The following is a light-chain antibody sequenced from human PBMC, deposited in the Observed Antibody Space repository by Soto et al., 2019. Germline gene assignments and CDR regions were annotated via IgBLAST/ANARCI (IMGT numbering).Light chain of an antibody. V-gene: IGKV3-11*01. CDR1: RSVSSY. CDR2: DAS. Sequence: EIGLTRSPATLSLSPGERATLSCRASRSVSSYLAWYQQKPGKAPRLLTSDASNRATGIPARFRGSGSGTDLTLTITSLQPEDFAVYYCQQRTNWPTLGQGTKVDTK. J-gene: IGKJ1*01. CDR3: QQRTNWPT.